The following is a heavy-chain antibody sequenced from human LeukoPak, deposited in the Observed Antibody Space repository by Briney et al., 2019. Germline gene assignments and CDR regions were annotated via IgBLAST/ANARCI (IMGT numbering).Heavy chain of an antibody. CDR3: VRHEGKGYYYVMDV. CDR1: GGSISSYY. J-gene: IGHJ6*02. CDR2: IYYSGST. V-gene: IGHV4-59*08. Sequence: SETLSLTCTVSGGSISSYYWSWIRQPPGKGLEWIGYIYYSGSTNYNPSLKSRVTISVDTSKNQFSLKLSSVTAADTAVYYCVRHEGKGYYYVMDVWGQGTTVTVSS.